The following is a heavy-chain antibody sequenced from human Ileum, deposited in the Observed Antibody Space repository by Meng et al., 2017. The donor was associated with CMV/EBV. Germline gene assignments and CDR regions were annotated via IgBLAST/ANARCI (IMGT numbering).Heavy chain of an antibody. CDR2: ISDSGHTI. D-gene: IGHD2-15*01. V-gene: IGHV3-11*01. Sequence: GGSLRLSCVLSGVTFSNARMYWVRQAPGKGLEWVSYISDSGHTIYYADSVKGRFTISRDNAKNSLYLQMDSLRAEDTAMYYCAKDLGYCSGDICYVPPLDYWGQGTLVTVSS. CDR1: GVTFSNAR. CDR3: AKDLGYCSGDICYVPPLDY. J-gene: IGHJ4*02.